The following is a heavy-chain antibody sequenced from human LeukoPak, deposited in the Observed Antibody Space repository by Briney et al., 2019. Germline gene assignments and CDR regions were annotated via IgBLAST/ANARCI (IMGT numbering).Heavy chain of an antibody. D-gene: IGHD2-2*01. CDR3: ARQARYCSSTSCYWRWGFDP. CDR1: GGTFSSYA. V-gene: IGHV1-69*13. Sequence: SVKVSCKASGGTFSSYAISWVRQAPGQGLEWMGGIIPIFGTANYAQKFQGRVTITADESTSTAYMELSSLRTEDTAVYYCARQARYCSSTSCYWRWGFDPWGQGTLVTVSS. J-gene: IGHJ5*02. CDR2: IIPIFGTA.